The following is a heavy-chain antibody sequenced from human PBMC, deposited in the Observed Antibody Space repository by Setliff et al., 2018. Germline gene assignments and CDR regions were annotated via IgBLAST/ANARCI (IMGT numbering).Heavy chain of an antibody. D-gene: IGHD6-13*01. CDR2: INTNTGNP. CDR1: GYTFTSYA. Sequence: ASVKVSCKASGYTFTSYAMNWVRQAPGQGFEWMGWINTNTGNPTYAQGFTGRFVFSLDTSVSTAYLQISSLKAEDTAVYYCARVSMLAAAGYYSYYYGMDVWGQGTTVTVS. V-gene: IGHV7-4-1*02. CDR3: ARVSMLAAAGYYSYYYGMDV. J-gene: IGHJ6*02.